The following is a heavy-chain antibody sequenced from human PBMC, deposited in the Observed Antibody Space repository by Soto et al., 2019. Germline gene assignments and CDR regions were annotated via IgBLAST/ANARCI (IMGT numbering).Heavy chain of an antibody. CDR3: AKGDTTMITDYYAMDV. Sequence: GGSLRLSCADSGFTFTSYAMTWVRQAPGKGLEWVSAISGSGGSEFYADSVKGRFTISRDNSKNTLYLQMKSLRAEDTALYYCAKGDTTMITDYYAMDVWGQGTTVTVSS. J-gene: IGHJ6*02. D-gene: IGHD5-18*01. CDR2: ISGSGGSE. V-gene: IGHV3-23*01. CDR1: GFTFTSYA.